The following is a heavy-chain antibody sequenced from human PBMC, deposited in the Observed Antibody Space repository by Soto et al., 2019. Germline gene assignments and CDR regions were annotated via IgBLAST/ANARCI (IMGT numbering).Heavy chain of an antibody. CDR3: ARGWDASYYYDSSGYYPPGY. Sequence: ASVKVSCKASGYTFTSYGISWVRQAPGQGLEWMGWISACNGNTNYAQKLQGRVTMTTDTSTSTAYMELRSLRSDDTAVYYCARGWDASYYYDSSGYYPPGYWGQGTLVTVSS. D-gene: IGHD3-22*01. CDR2: ISACNGNT. J-gene: IGHJ4*02. CDR1: GYTFTSYG. V-gene: IGHV1-18*01.